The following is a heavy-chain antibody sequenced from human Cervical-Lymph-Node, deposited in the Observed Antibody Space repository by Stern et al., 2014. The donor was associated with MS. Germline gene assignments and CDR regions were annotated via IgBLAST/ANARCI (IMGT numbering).Heavy chain of an antibody. CDR3: ARGATQAFDP. Sequence: QVQLQESGPGLVKPSESLSLTCTVSGGSISSYYCSWILQPPGKGLEWIGYIDYSGSTNYSHSLRSRVTISVDTSKNQFSLKLSSVTAADTAVYYCARGATQAFDPWGQGTLVTVSS. V-gene: IGHV4-59*01. J-gene: IGHJ5*02. CDR1: GGSISSYY. CDR2: IDYSGST.